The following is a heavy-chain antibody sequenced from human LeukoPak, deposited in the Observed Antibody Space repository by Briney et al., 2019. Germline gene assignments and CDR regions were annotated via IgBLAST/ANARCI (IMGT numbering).Heavy chain of an antibody. J-gene: IGHJ4*02. D-gene: IGHD1-7*01. CDR2: ISGSGGST. CDR3: AKGGGELRKRSFDY. Sequence: GGSLRLSCAASGFTFSSYGMSWVRQAPGKGLEWVSSISGSGGSTYYADSVKGRFTISRDNSKNTLYLQMNSLRAEDTAVYYCAKGGGELRKRSFDYWGQGTLVTVSS. V-gene: IGHV3-23*01. CDR1: GFTFSSYG.